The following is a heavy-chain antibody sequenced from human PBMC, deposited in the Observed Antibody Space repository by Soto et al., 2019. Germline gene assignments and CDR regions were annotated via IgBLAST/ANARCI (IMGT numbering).Heavy chain of an antibody. CDR3: ARIDTIRFLEWSSPFDY. CDR2: ISYDGNNK. CDR1: GFTFSSYA. J-gene: IGHJ4*02. Sequence: PGGSLRLSCAASGFTFSSYAMHWVRQAPGKGLEWVAIISYDGNNKYYVDSVKGRFTISRDNSKNTLYLQMNSLGAEDAAVYYCARIDTIRFLEWSSPFDYWGQGTLVTVSS. V-gene: IGHV3-30-3*01. D-gene: IGHD3-3*01.